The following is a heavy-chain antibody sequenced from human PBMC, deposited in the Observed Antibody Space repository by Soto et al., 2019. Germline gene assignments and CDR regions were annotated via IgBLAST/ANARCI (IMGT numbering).Heavy chain of an antibody. D-gene: IGHD2-15*01. CDR3: ARGAGYCSGGSCLNNWFDP. CDR2: INPNSGGT. V-gene: IGHV1-2*04. Sequence: ASVKVSCKASGYTFTGYYMHWVRQAPGQGLEWMGWINPNSGGTNYAQKFQGWVTMTRDTSISTAYMELSRLRSDDTAVYYCARGAGYCSGGSCLNNWFDPWGQGTLVTVSS. J-gene: IGHJ5*02. CDR1: GYTFTGYY.